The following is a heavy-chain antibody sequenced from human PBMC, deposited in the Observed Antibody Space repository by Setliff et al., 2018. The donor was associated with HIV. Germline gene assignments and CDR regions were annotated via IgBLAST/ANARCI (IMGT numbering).Heavy chain of an antibody. CDR3: ARHHPSVAVAGPFDR. D-gene: IGHD6-19*01. CDR1: GGSSSSHY. J-gene: IGHJ4*02. Sequence: SETLSLTCTVSGGSSSSHYWSWIRQPPGQGLEWIGYVHYSGTTNYNPSLKSRVTISVDASNNQFSLELRSMTAADTAVYYCARHHPSVAVAGPFDRWGQGALVTVSS. CDR2: VHYSGTT. V-gene: IGHV4-59*08.